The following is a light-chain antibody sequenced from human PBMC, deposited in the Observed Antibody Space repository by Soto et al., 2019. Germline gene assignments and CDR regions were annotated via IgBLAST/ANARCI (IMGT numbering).Light chain of an antibody. CDR3: QHYNSYSEA. CDR2: KAS. CDR1: QTISSW. J-gene: IGKJ1*01. V-gene: IGKV1-5*03. Sequence: DIQMTQSPSTLSGXXXXXXXXXXXXSQTISSWLAWYQQKPGKAPKLLIYKASTLKSGVPSRFSGSGSGTEFTLTISSLQPDDFATYYCQHYNSYSEAFGQGTKVYIK.